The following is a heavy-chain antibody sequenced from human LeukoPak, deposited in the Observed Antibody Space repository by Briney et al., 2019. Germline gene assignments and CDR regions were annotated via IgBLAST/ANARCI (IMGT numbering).Heavy chain of an antibody. Sequence: GASLKISCKGSGYRFTSYWIGWVRQMPGNGLEWMGIIYPGDSDTRYSPSFQGQVTISADKSIRTAYLQWSSLKASDTAMYYCAWTGYSSGWAKFDYWGQGTLVTVSS. CDR3: AWTGYSSGWAKFDY. CDR2: IYPGDSDT. V-gene: IGHV5-51*01. CDR1: GYRFTSYW. D-gene: IGHD6-19*01. J-gene: IGHJ4*02.